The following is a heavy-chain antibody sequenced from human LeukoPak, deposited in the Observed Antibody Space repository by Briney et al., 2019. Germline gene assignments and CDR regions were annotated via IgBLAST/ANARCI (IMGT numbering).Heavy chain of an antibody. CDR1: GYTFTAYY. CDR3: ARPSGGSLRDGFDI. J-gene: IGHJ3*02. CDR2: IKPNSGGT. V-gene: IGHV1-2*02. D-gene: IGHD1-26*01. Sequence: ASVRVSCKASGYTFTAYYIHWVRQAPGQGREWMGGIKPNSGGTNYAQKFQGRVTMTRDTSISTAYMELSSLRSDDTAVYYCARPSGGSLRDGFDIWGQGTMVTVSS.